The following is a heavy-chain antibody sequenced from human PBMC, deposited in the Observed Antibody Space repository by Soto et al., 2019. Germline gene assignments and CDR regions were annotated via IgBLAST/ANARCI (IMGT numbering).Heavy chain of an antibody. J-gene: IGHJ4*02. CDR2: ISGSGGST. CDR1: GFTFSSYA. V-gene: IGHV3-23*01. Sequence: GGSLRLSCAASGFTFSSYAMRWVLQAPWKGLEWVSAISGSGGSTYYADSVKGRFTISRDNSKNTLYLQMNSLRAEDTAVYYCAKSGFYCCGGSCSHWDYLYYWGQGSLVIGSA. D-gene: IGHD2-15*01. CDR3: AKSGFYCCGGSCSHWDYLYY.